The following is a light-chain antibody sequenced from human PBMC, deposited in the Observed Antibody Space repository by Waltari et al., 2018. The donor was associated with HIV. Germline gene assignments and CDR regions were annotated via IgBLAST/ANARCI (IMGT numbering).Light chain of an antibody. J-gene: IGLJ3*02. Sequence: SYDLTQPPSVSVSSGQTATVTSSGVNLGHKYVSWYQQRSGQSPVLVFYPDTKRPPGIPERFFGSTSENTATLTINETQPLDEAHYSCQAWDSGTIVFGGGTSLTVL. CDR1: NLGHKY. CDR2: PDT. V-gene: IGLV3-1*01. CDR3: QAWDSGTIV.